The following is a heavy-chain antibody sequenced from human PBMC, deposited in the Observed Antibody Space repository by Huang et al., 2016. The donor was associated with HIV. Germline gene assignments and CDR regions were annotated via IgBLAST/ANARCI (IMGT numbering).Heavy chain of an antibody. Sequence: EVQLLESGGGLVQPGGSLRLSCAASGFTFSSYAMCWVRQAPVKGLEWVSSITGIGSSSYYADSVKGRFTISRDNSKNTRYLQMNSLRAEDTAIYYCAKADSGAAAGSLVDYWGQGTLVTVSS. J-gene: IGHJ4*02. V-gene: IGHV3-23*01. CDR3: AKADSGAAAGSLVDY. CDR2: ITGIGSSS. D-gene: IGHD6-13*01. CDR1: GFTFSSYA.